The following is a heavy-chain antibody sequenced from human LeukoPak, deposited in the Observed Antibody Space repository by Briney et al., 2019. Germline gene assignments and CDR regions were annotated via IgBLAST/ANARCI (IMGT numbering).Heavy chain of an antibody. J-gene: IGHJ4*02. V-gene: IGHV1-2*04. Sequence: GAPVKVSCKASGYTFTGYYIHWVRQAPGQGLEWMGWINPNSGGTNYTQKFQGWVTMTRDTSISTVYMELSRLRSDDTAVYYCARDIVSSFLKGATVTHVFDYWGQGTLVTVSS. CDR2: INPNSGGT. D-gene: IGHD4-17*01. CDR3: ARDIVSSFLKGATVTHVFDY. CDR1: GYTFTGYY.